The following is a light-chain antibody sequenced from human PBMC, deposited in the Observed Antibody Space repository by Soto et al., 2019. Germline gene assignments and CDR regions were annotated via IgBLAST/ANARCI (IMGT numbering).Light chain of an antibody. CDR2: KAS. J-gene: IGKJ1*01. CDR1: QSIDSW. Sequence: DIQMTQSPSTLSASVGDRVTITCRASQSIDSWLAWHQQKPGKAPKLLISKASSLESGVPSRFSGSGSGTEFTLTISSLQPDDFATYYCLQYNSYRAFGQGTKVEI. CDR3: LQYNSYRA. V-gene: IGKV1-5*03.